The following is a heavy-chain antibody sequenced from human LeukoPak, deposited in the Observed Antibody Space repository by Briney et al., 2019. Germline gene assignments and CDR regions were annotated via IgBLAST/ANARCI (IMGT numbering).Heavy chain of an antibody. V-gene: IGHV4-59*01. D-gene: IGHD3-10*01. CDR3: ARKPERYYYGSGSPLYFDY. Sequence: SETLSLTCTVSGGSISSYYWSWIRHPPGKGLEWIGYIYYSGSTNYNPSLKSRVTISVDTSKNQFSLKLSSVTAADTAVYYCARKPERYYYGSGSPLYFDYWGQGTLVTVSS. J-gene: IGHJ4*02. CDR1: GGSISSYY. CDR2: IYYSGST.